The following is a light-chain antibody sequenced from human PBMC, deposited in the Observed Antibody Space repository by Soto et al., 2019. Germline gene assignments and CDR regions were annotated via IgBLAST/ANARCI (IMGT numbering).Light chain of an antibody. J-gene: IGKJ1*01. CDR1: QSISHW. Sequence: DVQMTPNTSTLPASVGGSVPITCRASQSISHWLAWYQQKPGKAPKLLIYDASSLESGVPSRFSGSGSGTEFTLTISSLQPDDFATYYCQQYNSYWTFGQGTNVDIK. CDR3: QQYNSYWT. V-gene: IGKV1-5*01. CDR2: DAS.